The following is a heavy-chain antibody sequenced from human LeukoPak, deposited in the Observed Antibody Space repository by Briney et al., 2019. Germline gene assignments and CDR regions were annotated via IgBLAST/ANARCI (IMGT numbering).Heavy chain of an antibody. CDR1: GFSLSTSGVG. V-gene: IGHV2-5*02. CDR2: LCWDDDK. CDR3: AHRLYYCSDSTCYYFDY. J-gene: IGHJ4*02. D-gene: IGHD2-15*01. Sequence: SGPTLVKPTQTLTLTCTFSGFSLSTSGVGVGWIRQPPGKALEWLALLCWDDDKRHSPSLNSRLTITKDTTKNQVVLTRTNMDPVDTATCFFAHRLYYCSDSTCYYFDYWGQGTLVTVSS.